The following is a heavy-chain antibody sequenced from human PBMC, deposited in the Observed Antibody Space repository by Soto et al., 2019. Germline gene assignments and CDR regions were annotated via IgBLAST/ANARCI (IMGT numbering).Heavy chain of an antibody. V-gene: IGHV4-39*01. CDR1: GGSIGSSTYY. CDR2: MYYTGNK. Sequence: SETLFLTCTVSGGSIGSSTYYWDWIRQPPGKGLEWIGAMYYTGNKNYNPSLESRVTMSVDTSKNQFSLKLSSVTPTDTAVYYCARRSSSSLGSLFDPWGRGILVTVSS. D-gene: IGHD6-6*01. CDR3: ARRSSSSLGSLFDP. J-gene: IGHJ5*02.